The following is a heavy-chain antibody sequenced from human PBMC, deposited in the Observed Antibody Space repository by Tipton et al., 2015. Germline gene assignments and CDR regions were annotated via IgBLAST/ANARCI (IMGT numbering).Heavy chain of an antibody. CDR1: GFTFDDYG. J-gene: IGHJ4*02. CDR2: ITWHGRRT. CDR3: AREGSSWYFGVY. Sequence: SLRLSCAASGFTFDDYGMSWVRQAPGKGLEWVAGITWHGRRTAYADSVKGRFTISRDNAKNSLYLQMDSLTAEDTAFYYCAREGSSWYFGVYWGQGTLVSVSS. V-gene: IGHV3-20*04. D-gene: IGHD6-13*01.